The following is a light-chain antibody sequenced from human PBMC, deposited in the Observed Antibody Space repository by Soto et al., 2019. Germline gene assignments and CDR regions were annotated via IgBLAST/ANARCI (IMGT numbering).Light chain of an antibody. CDR3: QQSYSTPWT. V-gene: IGKV1-39*01. J-gene: IGKJ1*01. Sequence: DIQITRSPASLCPSLFDRVTLTCRASQSISKDLNWYQQKPGKAPILLISDASTLQSDVPSRFSGAVSGTDFTLTITNLQPQDFATYFCQQSYSTPWTFGLGTKVDIK. CDR2: DAS. CDR1: QSISKD.